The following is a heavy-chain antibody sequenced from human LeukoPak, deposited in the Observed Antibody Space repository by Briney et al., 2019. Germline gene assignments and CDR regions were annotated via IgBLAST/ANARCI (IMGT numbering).Heavy chain of an antibody. Sequence: PGGSLRLSCAASGFSFNTYWMTWDRQAPGKGLEWVADIRQDGSEKNYVDSVKGRFTISRDNAKNSLSLLMNGLRAGDTAVYYCGRGQWLANYHYMDVWGKGTTFAVSS. CDR3: GRGQWLANYHYMDV. CDR1: GFSFNTYW. V-gene: IGHV3-7*01. CDR2: IRQDGSEK. J-gene: IGHJ6*03. D-gene: IGHD6-19*01.